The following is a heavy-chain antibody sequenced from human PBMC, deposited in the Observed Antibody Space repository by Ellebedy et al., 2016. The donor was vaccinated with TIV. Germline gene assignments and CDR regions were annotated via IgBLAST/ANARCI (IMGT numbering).Heavy chain of an antibody. J-gene: IGHJ4*02. Sequence: GESLKISXAASGFSFSDYWMHWVRRAPGKGLVWVSRISYEASRTNYADSVKGRFTISRDNAKNMLYLQMNSLTADDAGVYYCAGWAGDDNSWGQGTLVTVSS. D-gene: IGHD7-27*01. CDR2: ISYEASRT. V-gene: IGHV3-74*01. CDR3: AGWAGDDNS. CDR1: GFSFSDYW.